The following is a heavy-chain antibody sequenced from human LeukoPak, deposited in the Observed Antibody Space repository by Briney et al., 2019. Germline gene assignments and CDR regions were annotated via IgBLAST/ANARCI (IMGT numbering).Heavy chain of an antibody. D-gene: IGHD5-12*01. Sequence: SETLSLTCAVSGGSISSYYWSWIRQPPGKGLEWIGYIYYSGSTNYNPSLKSRVTISVDTSKNQFSLKLSSVTAADTAVYYCASYSGYDYNYYYMDVWGKGTTVTVSS. CDR3: ASYSGYDYNYYYMDV. CDR2: IYYSGST. CDR1: GGSISSYY. V-gene: IGHV4-59*01. J-gene: IGHJ6*03.